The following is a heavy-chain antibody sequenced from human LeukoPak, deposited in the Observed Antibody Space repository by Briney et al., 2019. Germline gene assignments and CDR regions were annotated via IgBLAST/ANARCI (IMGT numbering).Heavy chain of an antibody. CDR1: GYTFTSYD. D-gene: IGHD2-15*01. J-gene: IGHJ5*02. V-gene: IGHV1-8*01. CDR2: MNPNSGNT. CDR3: ARGTGYCTGGSCYNWFDP. Sequence: ASVKVSCKASGYTFTSYDIHWVRQATGQGLEWMGWMNPNSGNTGYAQKFQGRVTMTRNTSISIAYMELSSLRSEDTAVYYCARGTGYCTGGSCYNWFDPWGQGTLVTVSS.